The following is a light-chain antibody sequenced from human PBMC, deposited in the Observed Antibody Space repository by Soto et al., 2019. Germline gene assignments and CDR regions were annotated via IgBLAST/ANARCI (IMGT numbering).Light chain of an antibody. CDR1: QSVSSSY. CDR2: GAS. Sequence: IVLTQAPGTLSLSPGERATLSCRASQSVSSSYLAWYQQKPGQAPRLLIYGASSRATGIPDRLSGSGSGTDFTLTIISLEHEDFAVYYCQQYGSSLLTFGGGTKVDIK. J-gene: IGKJ4*01. CDR3: QQYGSSLLT. V-gene: IGKV3-20*01.